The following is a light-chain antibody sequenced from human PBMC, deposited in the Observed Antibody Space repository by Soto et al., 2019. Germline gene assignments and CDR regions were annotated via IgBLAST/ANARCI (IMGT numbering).Light chain of an antibody. J-gene: IGKJ3*01. CDR3: QHYGSALFT. V-gene: IGKV3-20*01. CDR2: GAS. Sequence: EIVLTQSPGTLSLSPGERATLSCRASQSFSSSYLAWYQQKPGQAPRLLIYGASSRATGIPDRFSGSGSGTDFNLTISRLEPEDFAVYYCQHYGSALFTFGTGTKVDIK. CDR1: QSFSSSY.